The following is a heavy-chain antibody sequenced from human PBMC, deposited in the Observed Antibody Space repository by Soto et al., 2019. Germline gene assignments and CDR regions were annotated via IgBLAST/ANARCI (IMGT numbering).Heavy chain of an antibody. Sequence: QVQLQESGPGLVKPSETLSLTCTASGGSISSYYWSWIRQPPGKGLEWIGYIYYSGSTNYNPSLQSRVTISVDTSKHQFSLKLSSVTAADTAVYYCASQQLVRPPGSFDYWGQGTLVTVSS. CDR1: GGSISSYY. CDR3: ASQQLVRPPGSFDY. J-gene: IGHJ4*02. D-gene: IGHD6-13*01. V-gene: IGHV4-59*01. CDR2: IYYSGST.